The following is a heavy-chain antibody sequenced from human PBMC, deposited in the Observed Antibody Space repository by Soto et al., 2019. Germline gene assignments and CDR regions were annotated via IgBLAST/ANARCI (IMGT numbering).Heavy chain of an antibody. Sequence: GEPLKISCKGSGYSFTSYWIGWVRQMPGKGLEWMGIIYPGDSDTRYSPSFQGQVTISADKSISTAYLQWSSLKASDTAMYYCARLSLSTSSSSYYYGMDVWGQGTTVTVSS. V-gene: IGHV5-51*01. D-gene: IGHD6-6*01. CDR3: ARLSLSTSSSSYYYGMDV. CDR1: GYSFTSYW. CDR2: IYPGDSDT. J-gene: IGHJ6*02.